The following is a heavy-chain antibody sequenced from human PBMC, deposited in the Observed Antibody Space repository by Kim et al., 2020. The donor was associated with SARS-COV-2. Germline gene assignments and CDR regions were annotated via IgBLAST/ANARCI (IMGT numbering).Heavy chain of an antibody. Sequence: GGSLRLSCAASGFTFSSYGMHWVRQAPGKGLEWVAVISYDGSNKYYADSVKGRFTISRDNSKNTLYLQMNSLRAEDTAVYYCAYNFVLWGQGTLVTVSS. CDR3: AYNFVL. V-gene: IGHV3-30*03. D-gene: IGHD3-3*01. CDR1: GFTFSSYG. J-gene: IGHJ4*02. CDR2: ISYDGSNK.